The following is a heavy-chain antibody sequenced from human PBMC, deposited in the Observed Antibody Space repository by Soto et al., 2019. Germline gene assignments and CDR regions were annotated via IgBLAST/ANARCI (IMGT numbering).Heavy chain of an antibody. D-gene: IGHD6-6*01. CDR1: GFTFSSYA. V-gene: IGHV3-30-3*01. Sequence: QVQLVESGGGVVQPGRSLRLSCAASGFTFSSYAMHWVRQAPGKGLEWVAVISYDGSNKYYADSVKGRFTISRDNSKNTLYLQMNSLRAEDTAVYYCAAKEEGPGQLDDGGAPWGQGTLVTVSS. J-gene: IGHJ5*02. CDR2: ISYDGSNK. CDR3: AAKEEGPGQLDDGGAP.